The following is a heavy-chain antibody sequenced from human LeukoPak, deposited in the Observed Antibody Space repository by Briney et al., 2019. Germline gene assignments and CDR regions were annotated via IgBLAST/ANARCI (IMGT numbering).Heavy chain of an antibody. CDR3: ARDMKAVAGFNWFDP. CDR1: GFTVSSNY. CDR2: ISSSSSYI. V-gene: IGHV3-21*04. D-gene: IGHD6-19*01. J-gene: IGHJ5*02. Sequence: GGSLRLSCAASGFTVSSNYMSWVRQAPGKGLEWVSSISSSSSYIHYADSVKGRFTISRDNAKNSLYLQMNSLRAEDTAVYYCARDMKAVAGFNWFDPWGQGTLVTVSS.